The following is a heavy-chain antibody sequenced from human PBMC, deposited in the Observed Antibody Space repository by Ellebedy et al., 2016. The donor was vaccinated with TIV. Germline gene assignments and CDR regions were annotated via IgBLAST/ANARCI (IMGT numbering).Heavy chain of an antibody. CDR3: AREAAAPGTGPYDY. D-gene: IGHD6-13*01. J-gene: IGHJ4*02. V-gene: IGHV1-3*04. CDR2: INTDNGKT. CDR1: GYTFTSYA. Sequence: ASVKVSCKASGYTFTSYAMHWVRQAPGQRLEWMGWINTDNGKTQYSQKFQGRVTITTDTSATTAYMELSSLRSEDTAVYYCAREAAAPGTGPYDYWGQGTLVTVSS.